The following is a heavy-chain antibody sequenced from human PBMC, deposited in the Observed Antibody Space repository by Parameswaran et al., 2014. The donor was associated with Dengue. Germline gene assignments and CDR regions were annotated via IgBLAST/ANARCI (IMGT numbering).Heavy chain of an antibody. J-gene: IGHJ5*02. CDR2: IYYTEST. V-gene: IGHV4-39*01. CDR3: ARQVQNWFDP. Sequence: WIRQPPGKGLEWIGSIYYTESTYYNPSLKSRVTISIDTSKNQFSLRLSSVTAADTAVYYCARQVQNWFDPWGQGTLVTVSS.